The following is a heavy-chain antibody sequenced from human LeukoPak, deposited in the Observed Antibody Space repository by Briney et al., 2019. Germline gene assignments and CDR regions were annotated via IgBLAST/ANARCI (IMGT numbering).Heavy chain of an antibody. CDR2: IIPIFGTA. CDR3: ARVFFEDYYGSGSYYNLYFDY. D-gene: IGHD3-10*01. Sequence: ASVEVSCKASGGTSSSYAISWVRQAPGQGLEWMGGIIPIFGTANYAQKFQGRVTITADKSTSTAYMELSSLRSGDTAVYYCARVFFEDYYGSGSYYNLYFDYWGQGTLVTVSS. V-gene: IGHV1-69*06. J-gene: IGHJ4*02. CDR1: GGTSSSYA.